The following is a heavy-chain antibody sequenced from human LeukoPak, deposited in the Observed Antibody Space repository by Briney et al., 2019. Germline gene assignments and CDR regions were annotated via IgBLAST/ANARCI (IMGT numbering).Heavy chain of an antibody. V-gene: IGHV4-4*07. J-gene: IGHJ4*02. CDR1: GGSISNYH. CDR3: ARRDISSGWSFDY. Sequence: SETLSLTCTVSGGSISNYHWSWIRQPAGKGLEWIGQIHTSGSTNYNPPLKSRVTMSIDTPENQLSLTVRSVTAADTAVYYCARRDISSGWSFDYWGQGTLVTVSS. D-gene: IGHD6-19*01. CDR2: IHTSGST.